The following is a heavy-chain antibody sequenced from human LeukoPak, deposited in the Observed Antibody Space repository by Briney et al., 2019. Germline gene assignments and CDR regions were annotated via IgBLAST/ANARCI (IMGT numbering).Heavy chain of an antibody. CDR3: AREYHYGSGSYYNGY. Sequence: GGSLRLSCAASGFTFRSYWMSWVRQAPGKGLEWVANIKQDGSEKYYVDSVKGRFTISRDNAKNSLYLQMNSLRAEDTAVYYCAREYHYGSGSYYNGYWGQGTLVTVSS. J-gene: IGHJ4*02. CDR2: IKQDGSEK. V-gene: IGHV3-7*04. D-gene: IGHD3-10*01. CDR1: GFTFRSYW.